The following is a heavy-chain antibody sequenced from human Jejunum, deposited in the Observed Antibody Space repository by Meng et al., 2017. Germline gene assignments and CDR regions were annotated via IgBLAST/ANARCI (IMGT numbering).Heavy chain of an antibody. D-gene: IGHD6-13*01. Sequence: VQLKESGPGPVSPSGPLSLPCDVSGASIRDNNWWSRVRQAPGKVLEWIGEIHHTGNINYNPSLKSRVTMSLDKPKNQFSLEVTSVTAADTAVYYCARDLLGPAIAATGWFDPWGQGTLVTVSS. CDR3: ARDLLGPAIAATGWFDP. CDR1: GASIRDNNW. J-gene: IGHJ5*02. CDR2: IHHTGNI. V-gene: IGHV4-4*02.